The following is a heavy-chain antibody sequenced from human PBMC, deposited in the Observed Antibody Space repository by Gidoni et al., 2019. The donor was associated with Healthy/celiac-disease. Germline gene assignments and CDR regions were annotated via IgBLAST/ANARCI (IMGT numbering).Heavy chain of an antibody. CDR1: GFTFRSYG. J-gene: IGHJ4*02. CDR2: ISYDGSNK. V-gene: IGHV3-30*18. CDR3: AKDLWFRELLPTYFDY. D-gene: IGHD3-10*01. Sequence: QVQLVESGAGVVQPGRSLRLSCHASGFTFRSYGMHWVRQAPGKGLAWVAVISYDGSNKYYADSVKGRFTISRDNSKNTLYLQMNSLRAEDTAVYYCAKDLWFRELLPTYFDYWGQGTLVTVSS.